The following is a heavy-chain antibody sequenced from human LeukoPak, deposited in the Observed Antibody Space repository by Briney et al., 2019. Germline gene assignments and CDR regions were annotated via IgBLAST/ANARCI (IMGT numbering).Heavy chain of an antibody. J-gene: IGHJ3*02. CDR1: GGTFSSYA. CDR2: IIPILGIA. Sequence: ASVKVSCKASGGTFSSYAISWVRQAPGQGLEWMGRIIPILGIANYAQKFQGRVTITADKSTSTAYMELSSLRSEDTAVYYCARESVEGSDAFDIWAKGQWSPSLQ. CDR3: ARESVEGSDAFDI. V-gene: IGHV1-69*04.